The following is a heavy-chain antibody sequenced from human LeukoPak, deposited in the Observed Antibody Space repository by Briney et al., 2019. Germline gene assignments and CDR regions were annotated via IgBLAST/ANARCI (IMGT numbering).Heavy chain of an antibody. V-gene: IGHV4-31*03. CDR1: GGSISSGGYY. J-gene: IGHJ4*02. CDR2: IYYSGST. Sequence: SETLSLTCTVSGGSISSGGYYWSWIRQHPGKGQEWIGYIYYSGSTYYNPSLKSRVTISVDSSKNQFSLKLTSVTAADTAVYYCAREHPRGEVDDFDYWGQGTLVTVSS. CDR3: AREHPRGEVDDFDY. D-gene: IGHD3-16*01.